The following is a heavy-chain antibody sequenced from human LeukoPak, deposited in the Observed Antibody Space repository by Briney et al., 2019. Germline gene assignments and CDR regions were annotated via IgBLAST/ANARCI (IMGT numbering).Heavy chain of an antibody. CDR2: IIPIFGTA. D-gene: IGHD2-2*02. CDR3: ARPPVPAAIGHWFYP. Sequence: GASVKLSCKASGGTFNSYAISWVRQAPGQGLEWRGGIIPIFGTANYAQKFLGRVTITADESTSTAYMELSSLRSEDTAVYCCARPPVPAAIGHWFYPWGQGTLVTVSS. V-gene: IGHV1-69*01. J-gene: IGHJ5*02. CDR1: GGTFNSYA.